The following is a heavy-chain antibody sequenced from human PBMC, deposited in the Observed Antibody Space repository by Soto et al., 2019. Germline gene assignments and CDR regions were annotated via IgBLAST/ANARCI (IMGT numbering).Heavy chain of an antibody. CDR2: INHSGST. CDR1: GGSFSGYY. J-gene: IGHJ6*02. D-gene: IGHD6-6*01. Sequence: SETLSLTCAVYGGSFSGYYWSWIRQPPGKGLEWIGEINHSGSTNYNPSLKSRVTISVDTSKNQFSLKLSSVTAADTAVYYCCSNSRNYYGMDVWGQGTTVTVSS. CDR3: CSNSRNYYGMDV. V-gene: IGHV4-34*01.